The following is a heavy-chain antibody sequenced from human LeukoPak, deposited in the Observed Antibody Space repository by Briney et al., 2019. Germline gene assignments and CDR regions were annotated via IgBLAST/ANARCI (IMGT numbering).Heavy chain of an antibody. J-gene: IGHJ3*02. D-gene: IGHD3-22*01. CDR3: ARDLSYDSSGYYYTGNERDAFDI. V-gene: IGHV1-18*01. CDR2: ISAYNGNT. CDR1: GYTFTSYG. Sequence: EASVKVSCKASGYTFTSYGISWVRQAPGQGLEWMGWISAYNGNTNYAQKLQGRVTMTTDTSTSTAYMELRRLRSDDTDVYYWARDLSYDSSGYYYTGNERDAFDIWGQGTMVTVSS.